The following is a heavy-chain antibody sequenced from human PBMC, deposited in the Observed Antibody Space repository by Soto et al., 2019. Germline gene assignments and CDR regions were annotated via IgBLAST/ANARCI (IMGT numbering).Heavy chain of an antibody. V-gene: IGHV3-23*01. CDR3: AKDPSYGDYVWVLDY. D-gene: IGHD4-17*01. CDR2: ISGSGGST. J-gene: IGHJ4*02. Sequence: EVQLLESGGGLVQPGGSLRLSCAASGFTFSSYAMSWVRQAPGKGLEWVSAISGSGGSTYYADAVKGRFTISRDNSKNTLYLQMNSLRAEDTAVYYCAKDPSYGDYVWVLDYWGQGTLVTVSS. CDR1: GFTFSSYA.